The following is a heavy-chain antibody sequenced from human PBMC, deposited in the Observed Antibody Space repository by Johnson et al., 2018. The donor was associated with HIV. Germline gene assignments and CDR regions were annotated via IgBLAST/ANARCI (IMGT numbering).Heavy chain of an antibody. CDR1: GFTFDDYG. CDR3: ARIVGLGVAGTAFDI. Sequence: VQLVESGGGVVRPGGSLRLSCAASGFTFDDYGMCWVRQAPGKGLEWVSGINCNGGSTGYADSVKGRFTISRDNAKNSLYLQMNSLRAEDTVLYCCARIVGLGVAGTAFDIGGEGTVGTVSS. D-gene: IGHD6-19*01. V-gene: IGHV3-20*04. J-gene: IGHJ3*02. CDR2: INCNGGST.